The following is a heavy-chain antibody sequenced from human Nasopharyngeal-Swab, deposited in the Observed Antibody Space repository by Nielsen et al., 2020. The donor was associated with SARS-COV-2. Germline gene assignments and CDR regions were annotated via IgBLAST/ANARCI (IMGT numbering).Heavy chain of an antibody. V-gene: IGHV4-59*08. CDR3: ARRLDGDYGNWFDP. J-gene: IGHJ5*02. CDR1: GGSISSYC. CDR2: IYYSGST. Sequence: SETLSLTCTVSGGSISSYCWSWIRQPPGKGLEWIGYIYYSGSTNYNPSLKSRVTISVDTSKNQFSLKLSSVTAADTAVYYCARRLDGDYGNWFDPWGQGTLVTVSS. D-gene: IGHD4-17*01.